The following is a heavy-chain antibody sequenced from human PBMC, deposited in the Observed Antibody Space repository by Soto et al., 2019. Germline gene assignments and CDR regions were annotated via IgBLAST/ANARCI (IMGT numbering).Heavy chain of an antibody. CDR1: GGSITSSGYY. CDR3: ARGGGSTKVDY. D-gene: IGHD2-2*01. Sequence: QVQLQESGPGLVKPSQTLSLTCTVSGGSITSSGYYWSWIRQHPGEGLEGIGFTSNSGSTSYNPSLKSPVTMSGSTSSTQFCLHLKSVTAADTTVYYGARGGGSTKVDYWGQGTLVTVSP. V-gene: IGHV4-31*01. CDR2: TSNSGST. J-gene: IGHJ4*02.